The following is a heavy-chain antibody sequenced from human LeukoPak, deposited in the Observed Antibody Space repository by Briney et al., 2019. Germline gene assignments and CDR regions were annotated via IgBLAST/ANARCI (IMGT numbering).Heavy chain of an antibody. J-gene: IGHJ6*02. CDR2: IYYSGST. D-gene: IGHD2-2*01. CDR1: GGSISSYY. Sequence: SETLSLTCIVSGGSISSYYWSWIRQPPGKGLEWIGYIYYSGSTNYNPSLKSRVTISVDTSKNQFSLKLSSVTAADTAVYYCARDSGYPLNGMDVWGQGTTVTVSS. CDR3: ARDSGYPLNGMDV. V-gene: IGHV4-59*01.